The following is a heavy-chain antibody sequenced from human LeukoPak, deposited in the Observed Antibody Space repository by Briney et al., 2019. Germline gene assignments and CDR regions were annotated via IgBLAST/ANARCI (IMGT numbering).Heavy chain of an antibody. Sequence: SQTLSLTCAVFRGSITNSSCYWGWIRQPPGKGLEWIGGIYYTGTTYYSPSLNSRITISMDTSKNQFSLRLASVTAADTALYYCARRAVVPAAVSYFDNWGQGTLVTVSS. CDR2: IYYTGTT. J-gene: IGHJ4*02. CDR1: RGSITNSSCY. D-gene: IGHD2-2*01. V-gene: IGHV4-39*01. CDR3: ARRAVVPAAVSYFDN.